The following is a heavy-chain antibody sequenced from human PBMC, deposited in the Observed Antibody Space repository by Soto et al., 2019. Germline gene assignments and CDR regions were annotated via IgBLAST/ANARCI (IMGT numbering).Heavy chain of an antibody. D-gene: IGHD6-6*01. Sequence: PGGSLRLSCAASGFTFRSFTMNWVRQAPGKGLEWVSTISSNSAYIYYTDALRGRFTISRDNAKNSLHLQMNSLRAEDTAVYYCASVSTSEAVAYSSSLGYYYGMDVWGQGTTVTVSS. CDR3: ASVSTSEAVAYSSSLGYYYGMDV. CDR1: GFTFRSFT. CDR2: ISSNSAYI. J-gene: IGHJ6*02. V-gene: IGHV3-21*04.